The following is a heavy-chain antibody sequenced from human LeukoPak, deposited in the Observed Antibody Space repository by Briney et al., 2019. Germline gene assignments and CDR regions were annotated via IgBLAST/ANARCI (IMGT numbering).Heavy chain of an antibody. CDR3: ARVFDSDHAYNWFDP. J-gene: IGHJ5*02. V-gene: IGHV1-46*01. CDR2: INPSGGST. Sequence: ASVKVSCKASGYTFTSYYMHWVRQAPGQGLEWMGIINPSGGSTSYAQRFQGRVTMTRDTSTSTVYMELSSLRSEDTAVYYCARVFDSDHAYNWFDPWGQGTLVTVSP. CDR1: GYTFTSYY. D-gene: IGHD1-14*01.